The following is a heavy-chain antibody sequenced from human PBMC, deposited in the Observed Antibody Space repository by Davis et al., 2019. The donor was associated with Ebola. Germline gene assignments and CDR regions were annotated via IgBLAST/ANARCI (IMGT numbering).Heavy chain of an antibody. D-gene: IGHD6-13*01. V-gene: IGHV1-3*01. J-gene: IGHJ5*02. CDR1: GYTFTSYA. CDR2: INAGNGNT. CDR3: ARGWSSWYNWFDP. Sequence: ASVKVSCKASGYTFTSYAMHWVRQAPGQRLEWMGWINAGNGNTKYSQKFQGRVTITRDTSASTAYMELGSLRSEDTAVYYCARGWSSWYNWFDPWGQGTLVTVSS.